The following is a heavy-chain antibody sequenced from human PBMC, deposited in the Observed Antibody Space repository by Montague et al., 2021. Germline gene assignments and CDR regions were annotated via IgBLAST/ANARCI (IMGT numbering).Heavy chain of an antibody. J-gene: IGHJ4*02. D-gene: IGHD6-19*01. V-gene: IGHV3-23*01. CDR2: ITASGATT. CDR1: GFTFRSYA. CDR3: ANARVAVAGAEDY. Sequence: SLRLCCAASGFTFRSYAMSWVRQSAGKGLEWVSTITASGATTYYEDSVKGRFTISRDNSKNTLYLQMNSLRAEDTAIYFCANARVAVAGAEDYWGQGALVTVSS.